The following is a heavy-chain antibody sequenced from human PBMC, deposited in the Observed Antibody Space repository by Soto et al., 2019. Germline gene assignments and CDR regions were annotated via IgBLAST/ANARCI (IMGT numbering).Heavy chain of an antibody. CDR1: GYTFTSYS. J-gene: IGHJ4*02. V-gene: IGHV1-18*01. CDR2: ISTYSENT. CDR3: ARSYVQSRPIDY. Sequence: ASVKVSCKSSGYTFTSYSINWVRQAPGQGLEWMGWISTYSENTKHAQKFQGRVTMTTDTSTSTAYMELKSLRSEDTAVYYCARSYVQSRPIDYWGQGTLVTVSS. D-gene: IGHD3-10*02.